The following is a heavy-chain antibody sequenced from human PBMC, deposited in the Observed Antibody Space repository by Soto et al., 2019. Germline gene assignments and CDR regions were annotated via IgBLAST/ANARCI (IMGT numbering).Heavy chain of an antibody. Sequence: ASVKVSCKASGYTFTSYGISWVRQAPGQGLEWMGWISAYNGNTNYAQKLQGRVTMTTDTSTSTAYMELRSLRSDDTAVYYCARRYDILTGYYEYDAFDIWGQGTMVTVS. V-gene: IGHV1-18*01. D-gene: IGHD3-9*01. CDR1: GYTFTSYG. J-gene: IGHJ3*02. CDR2: ISAYNGNT. CDR3: ARRYDILTGYYEYDAFDI.